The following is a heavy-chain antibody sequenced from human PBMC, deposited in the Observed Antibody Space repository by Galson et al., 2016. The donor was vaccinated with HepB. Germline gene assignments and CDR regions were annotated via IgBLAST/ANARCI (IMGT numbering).Heavy chain of an antibody. V-gene: IGHV1-2*02. CDR2: INPNSGVT. Sequence: SVKVSCKASEYSFTDYHIHWLRQAPGQGLEWMGWINPNSGVTHYAQKFQGRVTLTRDTSVSTAYMEVTSLKSDDTAFYYCAKVADSPGFYYQGRFDYWGQGTLITVSS. J-gene: IGHJ4*02. CDR3: AKVADSPGFYYQGRFDY. CDR1: EYSFTDYH. D-gene: IGHD3-22*01.